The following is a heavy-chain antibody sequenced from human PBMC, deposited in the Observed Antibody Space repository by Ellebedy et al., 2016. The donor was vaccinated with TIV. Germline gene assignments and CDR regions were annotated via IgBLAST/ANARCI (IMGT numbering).Heavy chain of an antibody. V-gene: IGHV5-51*01. J-gene: IGHJ6*02. CDR2: IYPGDSDT. CDR1: GYSFTSYW. CDR3: ASVGSSQDV. Sequence: KVSCXGSGYSFTSYWIGWVRQMPGKGLEWMGIIYPGDSDTNYSPSFQGHVTISADKSISTAYLQWSSLKASDTAMYYCASVGSSQDVWGQGTTVTVSS. D-gene: IGHD3-10*01.